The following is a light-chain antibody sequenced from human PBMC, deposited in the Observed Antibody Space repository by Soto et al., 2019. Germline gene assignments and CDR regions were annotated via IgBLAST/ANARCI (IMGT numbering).Light chain of an antibody. Sequence: QPVLTQSPSASASLGASVKLTCTLSSGHSSYAIAWHQQQPEKGPRYLMKLNSDGSHSKGDGIPDRFSGSSSGAERYLTISSLQSEDEADYYCQTGGTGIHVFGTGTKVTVL. CDR2: LNSDGSH. V-gene: IGLV4-69*01. J-gene: IGLJ1*01. CDR1: SGHSSYA. CDR3: QTGGTGIHV.